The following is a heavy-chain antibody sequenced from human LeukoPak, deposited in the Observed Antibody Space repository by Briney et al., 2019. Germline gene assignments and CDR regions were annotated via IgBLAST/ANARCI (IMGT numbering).Heavy chain of an antibody. CDR3: ERDGPLGGAFDI. D-gene: IGHD3-16*01. CDR2: INPNSGGT. J-gene: IGHJ3*02. V-gene: IGHV1-2*02. CDR1: GYTFTGYY. Sequence: ASVKVSCKASGYTFTGYYIHWVRQAPGQGLEWMRWINPNSGGTKYAQKLQGRVTMTRDTSISTAYMDLSRLRSDDTAVYFCERDGPLGGAFDIWGQGTMVTVSS.